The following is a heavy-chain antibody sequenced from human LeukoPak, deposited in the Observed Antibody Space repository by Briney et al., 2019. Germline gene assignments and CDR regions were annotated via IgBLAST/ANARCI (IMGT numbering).Heavy chain of an antibody. CDR2: VNGGNGDT. J-gene: IGHJ4*02. CDR3: ARDSSSGWSPEYYFDY. D-gene: IGHD6-19*01. V-gene: IGHV1-3*01. Sequence: ASVKVSCKASGYPFRSYAIHWVRQAPGQRLEWLGWVNGGNGDTKYTQKFRGRVTISTDTSASTAYMELSSLRSEDTAVYYCARDSSSGWSPEYYFDYWGQGTLVTVSS. CDR1: GYPFRSYA.